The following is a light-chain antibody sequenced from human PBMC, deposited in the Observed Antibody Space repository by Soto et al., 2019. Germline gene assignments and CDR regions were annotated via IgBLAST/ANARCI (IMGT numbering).Light chain of an antibody. CDR3: QTWGSGIRVV. V-gene: IGLV4-69*01. Sequence: QLVLTQSPSASASLGASVKLTCTLSSGHGSYAIAWHQQQPEKGPRYLMKLNSDGSHSKGDGIPDRFSGSSSGAERYLTISSLQSEDEADYYCQTWGSGIRVVFGGGTKLTVL. J-gene: IGLJ2*01. CDR1: SGHGSYA. CDR2: LNSDGSH.